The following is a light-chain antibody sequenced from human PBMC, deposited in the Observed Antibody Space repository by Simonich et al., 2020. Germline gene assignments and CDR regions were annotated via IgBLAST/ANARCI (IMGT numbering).Light chain of an antibody. CDR1: QSISSW. CDR3: QQYNSYSRT. CDR2: KAS. V-gene: IGKV1-5*03. Sequence: DIQMTQSPSTLSASVGDRVTITCRASQSISSWWAWYQQNPGKAPKLLIYKASSLEGGGPSRFSGSGSGTEFTLTISSLQPDDFATYYCQQYNSYSRTFGQGTKVEIK. J-gene: IGKJ1*01.